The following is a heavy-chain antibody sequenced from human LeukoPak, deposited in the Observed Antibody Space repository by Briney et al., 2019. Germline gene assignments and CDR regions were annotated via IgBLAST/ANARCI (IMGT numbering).Heavy chain of an antibody. CDR1: GYTFTGYY. CDR3: ARDVDDYGDMYYFDY. D-gene: IGHD4-17*01. V-gene: IGHV1-2*06. J-gene: IGHJ4*02. CDR2: INPNSGGT. Sequence: ASVKVSCKASGYTFTGYYMHWVRQAPGQGLGWMGRINPNSGGTNYAQKFQGRVTMTRDTSISTAYMELSRLRSDDTAVYYCARDVDDYGDMYYFDYWGQGTLVTVSS.